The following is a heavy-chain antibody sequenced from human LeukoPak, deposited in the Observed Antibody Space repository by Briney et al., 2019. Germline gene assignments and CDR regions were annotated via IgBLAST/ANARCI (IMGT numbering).Heavy chain of an antibody. CDR1: GFTFSSYW. CDR3: ARERYSSGWPPQGRFDY. D-gene: IGHD6-19*01. J-gene: IGHJ4*02. Sequence: GGSLRLSCAASGFTFSSYWVSWVRQAPGKGLEWVANIKQDGSEKYYVDSVKGRFTISRDNAKNSLYLQMNSLRAEDTAVYYCARERYSSGWPPQGRFDYWGQGTLVTVSS. V-gene: IGHV3-7*01. CDR2: IKQDGSEK.